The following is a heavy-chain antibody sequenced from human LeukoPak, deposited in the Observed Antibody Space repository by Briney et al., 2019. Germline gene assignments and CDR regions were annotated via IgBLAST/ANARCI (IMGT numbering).Heavy chain of an antibody. CDR2: IIPILGIA. CDR1: GGTFSSYT. V-gene: IGHV1-69*02. J-gene: IGHJ3*02. CDR3: ARSLTVTTTFDI. D-gene: IGHD4-17*01. Sequence: SVKVSCKASGGTFSSYTISWVRQAPGQGLEWMGRIIPILGIANYAQKFQGRVTITADKSTSTAYMELSRLRSEDTAVYYCARSLTVTTTFDIWGQGTMVTVSS.